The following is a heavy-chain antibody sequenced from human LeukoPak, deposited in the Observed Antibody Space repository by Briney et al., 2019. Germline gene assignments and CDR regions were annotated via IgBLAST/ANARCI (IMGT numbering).Heavy chain of an antibody. CDR1: GFTFSNYW. J-gene: IGHJ5*02. Sequence: TGGSLRLSCAASGFTFSNYWMSWVRQAPGKGLEWVGFIRSKAYGGTTEYAASVKGRFTISRDDSKSIAYLQMNSLKTEDTAVYYCTRVSYDSSGYYYGYWFDPWGQGTLVTVSS. CDR3: TRVSYDSSGYYYGYWFDP. V-gene: IGHV3-49*04. D-gene: IGHD3-22*01. CDR2: IRSKAYGGTT.